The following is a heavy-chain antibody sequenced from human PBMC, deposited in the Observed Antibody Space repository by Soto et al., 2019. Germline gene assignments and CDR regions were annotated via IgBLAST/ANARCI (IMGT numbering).Heavy chain of an antibody. CDR3: ARLAVNYDILTGYYTRSDSFDY. CDR2: INPSGGST. D-gene: IGHD3-9*01. Sequence: VASVKVSCKASGYTFTSYYMHWVRQAPGQGLEWMGIINPSGGSTSYAQKFQGRVTMTRDTSTSTVYMELSSLRSEDTAVYYCARLAVNYDILTGYYTRSDSFDYWGQRTRVTVSS. J-gene: IGHJ4*02. CDR1: GYTFTSYY. V-gene: IGHV1-46*03.